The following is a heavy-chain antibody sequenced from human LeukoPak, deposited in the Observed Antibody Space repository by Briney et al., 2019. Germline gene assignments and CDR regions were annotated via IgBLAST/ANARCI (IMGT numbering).Heavy chain of an antibody. J-gene: IGHJ4*02. V-gene: IGHV3-7*01. D-gene: IGHD4-23*01. CDR2: IDRDGDAK. CDR1: GFTFRNYW. Sequence: PGPSLRLSCEAAGFTFRNYWMSWVRRAERNGPQWVANIDRDGDAKNYVASVKGRFTISRDNAKNSGYLQMNSLRAEHMVTYFGASGVKGGYGGYWGQGILVTVS. CDR3: ASGVKGGYGGY.